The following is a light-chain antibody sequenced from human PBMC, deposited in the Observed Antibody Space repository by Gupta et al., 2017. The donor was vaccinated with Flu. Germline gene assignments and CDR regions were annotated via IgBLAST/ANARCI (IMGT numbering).Light chain of an antibody. V-gene: IGLV7-46*01. CDR2: VTN. Sequence: QAVVTQEPSLTVSPGWTVHLPCLSSTGAVTSGHYTYWFQQKPRQAPRTLIYVTNNKHSWAPARFSGSLLGGKAALTLSGAQPEDEAEYFCLLSHRGTAVFGGGTKLTVL. J-gene: IGLJ2*01. CDR1: TGAVTSGHY. CDR3: LLSHRGTAV.